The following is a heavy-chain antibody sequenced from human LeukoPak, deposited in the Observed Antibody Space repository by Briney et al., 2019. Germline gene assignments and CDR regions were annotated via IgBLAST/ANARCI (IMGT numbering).Heavy chain of an antibody. CDR2: IYYSGST. CDR3: ARGEVRYCGGDCYYFDP. J-gene: IGHJ5*02. D-gene: IGHD2-21*02. CDR1: GGSISSYY. V-gene: IGHV4-59*12. Sequence: PSETLSLTCTVSGGSISSYYWSWIRQPPGKGLEWIGYIYYSGSTNYNPSLKSRVTISVDTSKNQFSLKLSSVTAADTAVYYCARGEVRYCGGDCYYFDPWGQGTLVTVSS.